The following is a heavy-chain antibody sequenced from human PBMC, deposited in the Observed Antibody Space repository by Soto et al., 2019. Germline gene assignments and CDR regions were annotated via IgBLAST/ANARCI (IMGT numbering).Heavy chain of an antibody. CDR2: ISGDGSAT. J-gene: IGHJ1*01. Sequence: QVQLVESGGGVVQPEGSLRLSCTASGFIFSNYVFHWVRQNPGKGLEWVVGISGDGSATHYADSVKGRFTISRDNSKNTLSLQMNSLRTEDTAVYYCAREDESSCKAGTFHNWGQGTLVTVSS. CDR1: GFIFSNYV. V-gene: IGHV3-30*04. D-gene: IGHD3-22*01. CDR3: AREDESSCKAGTFHN.